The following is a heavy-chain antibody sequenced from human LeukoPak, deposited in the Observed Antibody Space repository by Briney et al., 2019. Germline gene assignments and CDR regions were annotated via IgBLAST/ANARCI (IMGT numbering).Heavy chain of an antibody. J-gene: IGHJ4*02. CDR3: ARGNYSSGSIDY. Sequence: SETLSLTCAVSGGSFSGYYWSWIRQPPGKGLEWIGEINHSGSTNYNPSLKSRVTISVDTSKNQFSLKLSSVTAADTAVYYCARGNYSSGSIDYWGQGTLVTVSS. V-gene: IGHV4-34*01. CDR2: INHSGST. CDR1: GGSFSGYY. D-gene: IGHD6-19*01.